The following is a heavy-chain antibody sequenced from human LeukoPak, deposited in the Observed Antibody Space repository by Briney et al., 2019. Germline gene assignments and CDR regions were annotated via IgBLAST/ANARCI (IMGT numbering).Heavy chain of an antibody. D-gene: IGHD4-23*01. CDR3: ARDHYGGNSDY. Sequence: GGSLRLSCAASGFTFSSYWMHWVRQAPGKGLLWVSRINTDGSSTYYADSVKGRFTISRDNAKNTLYLQMNSRRAEDTAVYYCARDHYGGNSDYWGQGTLVTVSS. CDR1: GFTFSSYW. J-gene: IGHJ4*02. V-gene: IGHV3-74*01. CDR2: INTDGSST.